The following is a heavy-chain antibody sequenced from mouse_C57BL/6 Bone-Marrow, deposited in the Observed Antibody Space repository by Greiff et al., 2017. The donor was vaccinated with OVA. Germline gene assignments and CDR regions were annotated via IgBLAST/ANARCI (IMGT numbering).Heavy chain of an antibody. Sequence: VQLQQSGPELVKPGASVKISCKASGYTFTDYYMNWVKQSHGKSLEWIGDINPNNGGTSYNQKFKGKATLTVDKSSSTAYMELRSLTSEDSAVYYGARWGTTVGVDWYFDVWGTGTTVTVSS. D-gene: IGHD1-1*01. CDR2: INPNNGGT. V-gene: IGHV1-26*01. J-gene: IGHJ1*03. CDR1: GYTFTDYY. CDR3: ARWGTTVGVDWYFDV.